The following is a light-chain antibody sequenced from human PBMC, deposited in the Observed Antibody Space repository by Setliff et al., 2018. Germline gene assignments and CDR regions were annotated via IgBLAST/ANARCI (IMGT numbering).Light chain of an antibody. CDR3: ASKTGPGTYV. CDR2: DVN. Sequence: QSVLTQPASVSGSPEQSITISCTWEFGAYGSAYVSWYQQHPDKAPKLIIYDVNNRPSGISHRFSGSNSANTASLTISGLQAEDEAEYFCASKTGPGTYVFGTGTKVTVL. CDR1: FGAYGSAY. J-gene: IGLJ1*01. V-gene: IGLV2-14*03.